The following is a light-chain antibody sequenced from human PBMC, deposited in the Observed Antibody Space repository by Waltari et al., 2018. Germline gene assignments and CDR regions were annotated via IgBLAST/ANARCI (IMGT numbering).Light chain of an antibody. Sequence: DIQMTQSPSSVSASVGDTVPLTRRTSQSISNWVAWYQQKQGNAPHLLIYGASILQSGVPPRFSGSGSGTDFTLTISGLQPEDFAKYFCQQTNSFPWTFGQGTKVEVK. CDR3: QQTNSFPWT. CDR1: QSISNW. CDR2: GAS. J-gene: IGKJ1*01. V-gene: IGKV1-12*01.